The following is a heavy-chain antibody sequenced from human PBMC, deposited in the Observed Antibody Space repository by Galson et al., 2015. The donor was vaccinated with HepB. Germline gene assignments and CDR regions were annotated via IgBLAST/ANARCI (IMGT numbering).Heavy chain of an antibody. CDR3: ARETDTAMAAPFDY. D-gene: IGHD5-18*01. V-gene: IGHV3-33*01. CDR2: IWYDGSNK. CDR1: GFTFSSYG. J-gene: IGHJ4*02. Sequence: SLRLSCAASGFTFSSYGMHWVRQAPGKGLEWVAVIWYDGSNKYYADSVKGRFTISRDNSKNTLYLQMNSLRAEDTAVYYCARETDTAMAAPFDYWGQGTLVTVSS.